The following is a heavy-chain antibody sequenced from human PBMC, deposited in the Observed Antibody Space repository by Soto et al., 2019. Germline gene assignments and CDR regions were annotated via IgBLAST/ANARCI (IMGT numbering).Heavy chain of an antibody. D-gene: IGHD2-2*01. CDR2: IYDSGST. J-gene: IGHJ6*02. Sequence: PSETLSLTCTVSGGSINSGDYYWSWIRQPPGKGLEWTGYIYDSGSTYYNPSLKSRVTMSVDTSKNGFSLKLSPVTAADTAVYYCARSGAPAASYYYAMDVWGQGTTVTVSS. CDR3: ARSGAPAASYYYAMDV. V-gene: IGHV4-30-4*01. CDR1: GGSINSGDYY.